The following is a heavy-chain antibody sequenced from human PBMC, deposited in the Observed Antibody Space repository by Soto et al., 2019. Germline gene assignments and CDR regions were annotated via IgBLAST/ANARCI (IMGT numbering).Heavy chain of an antibody. CDR1: GYTFTAYY. CDR3: ARNMDYYYGRGSGNGHGV. J-gene: IGHJ6*02. V-gene: IGHV1-2*02. CDR2: INPKFGDT. Sequence: QVQLVQSGAEVKEPGDSVRVSCEASGYTFTAYYIHWVRQALGQGLEWMGWINPKFGDTTYAQDFQGSVSMTRDMSISTVYMELSSLTSDDTAIYYCARNMDYYYGRGSGNGHGVWGQGTTVTVFS. D-gene: IGHD3-10*02.